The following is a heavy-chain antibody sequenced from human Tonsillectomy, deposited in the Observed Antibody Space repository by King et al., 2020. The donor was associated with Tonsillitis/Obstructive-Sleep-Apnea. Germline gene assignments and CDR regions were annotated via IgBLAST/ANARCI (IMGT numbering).Heavy chain of an antibody. CDR1: GGTFSSYA. D-gene: IGHD6-13*01. J-gene: IGHJ3*02. CDR3: ASQGGSLTADAFDI. V-gene: IGHV1-69*01. CDR2: IIPIFGTG. Sequence: VQLVQAGAEVKKPGSSVKVPCKASGGTFSSYASSWVRQAPGQGLEWMGGIIPIFGTGKYEQKFQGRVTITADESTSTADMELSSLRSEDTAVYYCASQGGSLTADAFDIWGQGTMVTVSS.